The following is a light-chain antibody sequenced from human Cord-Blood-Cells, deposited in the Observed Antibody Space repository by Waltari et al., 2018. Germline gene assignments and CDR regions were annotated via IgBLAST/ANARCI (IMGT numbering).Light chain of an antibody. J-gene: IGKJ4*01. V-gene: IGKV3-11*01. CDR3: QQRST. Sequence: EIVLTQSAATLSLSPGERATLSCRASQSVSSYLAWYQQKPGQAPRLLIYDASNRATGIPARFSGSGSGTDFTLTISILEPEDFAVYYCQQRSTFGGGTKVEIK. CDR2: DAS. CDR1: QSVSSY.